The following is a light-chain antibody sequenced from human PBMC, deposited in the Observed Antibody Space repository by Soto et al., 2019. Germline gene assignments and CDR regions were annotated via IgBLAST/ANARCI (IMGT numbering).Light chain of an antibody. CDR1: QSISNY. CDR2: AAS. CDR3: QQSYSTPRT. V-gene: IGKV1-39*01. J-gene: IGKJ1*01. Sequence: DIQMTQSPSSLSASVGDRVTITCRASQSISNYLNWYQQKPGKAPKLLMYAASSLQGGVPSRFSGSGSGTDFTLTISSLQPEDFATYYCQQSYSTPRTFGQGTKVEIK.